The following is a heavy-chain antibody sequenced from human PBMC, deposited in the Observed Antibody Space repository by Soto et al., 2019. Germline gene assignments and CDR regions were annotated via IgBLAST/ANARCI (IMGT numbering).Heavy chain of an antibody. J-gene: IGHJ4*02. D-gene: IGHD3-22*01. Sequence: GGSLRLSCGASGFSFTNAWLTWFRQAPGKGLEWVGRIRSEADGGTTDYAAPVRGRFTILRDDSKNTVYLQMNSLKIEDTAVYYCGTDPLDYYDYGSRQDYWGQGTLVTVSS. V-gene: IGHV3-15*01. CDR2: IRSEADGGTT. CDR1: GFSFTNAW. CDR3: GTDPLDYYDYGSRQDY.